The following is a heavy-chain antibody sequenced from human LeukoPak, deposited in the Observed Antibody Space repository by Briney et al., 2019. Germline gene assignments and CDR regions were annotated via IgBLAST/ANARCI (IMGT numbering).Heavy chain of an antibody. V-gene: IGHV3-9*01. CDR1: GFTFDDYA. CDR3: VRGGESTWS. J-gene: IGHJ5*02. Sequence: GGSLRLSCAASGFTFDDYAMHWVRQAPGKGLEWVSGISWNSGSIGYADSVKGRFTIPRDNAKNSLYLQMNSLRAEDTAVYYCVRGGESTWSWGQGTLVTVSS. D-gene: IGHD2-15*01. CDR2: ISWNSGSI.